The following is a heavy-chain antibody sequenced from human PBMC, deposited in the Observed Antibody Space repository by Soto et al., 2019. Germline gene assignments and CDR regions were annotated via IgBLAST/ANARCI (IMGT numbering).Heavy chain of an antibody. Sequence: RLSCAASGFTFSSYSMNWVRQAPGKGLEWVSSISSSSSYIYYADSVKGRFTISRDNAKNSLYLQMNSLRAEDTAVYYCARDRGELRFLEWPYYYYYGMDVWGQGTTVTVSS. V-gene: IGHV3-21*01. J-gene: IGHJ6*02. CDR1: GFTFSSYS. CDR2: ISSSSSYI. D-gene: IGHD3-3*01. CDR3: ARDRGELRFLEWPYYYYYGMDV.